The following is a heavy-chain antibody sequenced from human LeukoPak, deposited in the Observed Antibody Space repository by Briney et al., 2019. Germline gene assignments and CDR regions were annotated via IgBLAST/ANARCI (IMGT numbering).Heavy chain of an antibody. CDR1: GYSFTTYW. J-gene: IGHJ4*02. Sequence: GESLKISCKASGYSFTTYWIGWVRQVPGKGLEWVGIIYPADSTAKYSPSFQGQVTISVDKSISTAYLQWSRLEASDTAVYYCARPPYYDFWNGYYPDYWGQGTLVTVSS. D-gene: IGHD3-3*01. V-gene: IGHV5-51*01. CDR3: ARPPYYDFWNGYYPDY. CDR2: IYPADSTA.